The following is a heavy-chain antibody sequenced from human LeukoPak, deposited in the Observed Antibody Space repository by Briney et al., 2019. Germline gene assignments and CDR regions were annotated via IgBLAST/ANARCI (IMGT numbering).Heavy chain of an antibody. J-gene: IGHJ4*02. CDR1: GFTFDDYA. D-gene: IGHD6-13*01. Sequence: GGSLRLSCAASGFTFDDYAMHWVRQAPGKGLEWVSGISWNSGSKGYADSVKGRFTISRDNAKNTLYLQMNSLRAEDTAVYYCAKNGGTGIYYFDYWGQGTLVTVSS. CDR3: AKNGGTGIYYFDY. CDR2: ISWNSGSK. V-gene: IGHV3-9*01.